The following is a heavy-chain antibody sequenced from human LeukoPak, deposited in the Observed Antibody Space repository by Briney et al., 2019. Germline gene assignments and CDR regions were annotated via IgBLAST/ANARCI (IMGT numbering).Heavy chain of an antibody. D-gene: IGHD3-16*02. V-gene: IGHV4-39*01. CDR2: IYYSGST. CDR3: VHYDYVWGSYRYPFDY. Sequence: PSETLSLTCTVSGGSISSSSYYWGWIRQPPGKGLEWIGSIYYSGSTYYNPSLKSRVTISVDTSKNQFSLKLSSVTAADTAVYYCVHYDYVWGSYRYPFDYWGQGTLATVSS. J-gene: IGHJ4*02. CDR1: GGSISSSSYY.